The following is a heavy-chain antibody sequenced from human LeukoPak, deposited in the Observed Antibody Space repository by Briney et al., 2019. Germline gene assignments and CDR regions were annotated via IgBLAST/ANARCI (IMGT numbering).Heavy chain of an antibody. Sequence: PSETLSRTCGVSGGSISGTNWWSWVRQPPGQGLEWIGEIHLSGRTNYNPSLNSRVTLALDTSKNHLSLSLTSVTAADTAVYYCSRENGAFSPFGYWGQGTLVTVPS. V-gene: IGHV4-4*02. D-gene: IGHD2-8*01. CDR2: IHLSGRT. CDR1: GGSISGTNW. CDR3: SRENGAFSPFGY. J-gene: IGHJ4*02.